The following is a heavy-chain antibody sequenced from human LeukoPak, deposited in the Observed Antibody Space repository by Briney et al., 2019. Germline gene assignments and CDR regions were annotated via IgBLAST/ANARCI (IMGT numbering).Heavy chain of an antibody. CDR3: ARHSYYSDSSNYYYFFDY. V-gene: IGHV4-39*01. Sequence: PSETLSLTCTVSGGSISSGSFRWAWIRQPPGKGLEWIGNIFYAGSTYYSPSLKSRVIISVDTSKNQFSLKLSSVTAADTAVYYCARHSYYSDSSNYYYFFDYWGQGTQVSVSS. J-gene: IGHJ4*02. CDR1: GGSISSGSFR. CDR2: IFYAGST. D-gene: IGHD3-22*01.